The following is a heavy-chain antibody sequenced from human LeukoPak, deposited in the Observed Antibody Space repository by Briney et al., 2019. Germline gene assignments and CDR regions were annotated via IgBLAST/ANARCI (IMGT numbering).Heavy chain of an antibody. Sequence: PSETLSLTCTVSGGSISSYYWSWIRQPPGKGLEWIGYIYYSGSTNYNPSLKSRVTISVDTSKNQFSLKLSSVTAADTAVYYCARGYDILTGYYLGTWFDPWGQGTLVTVSS. CDR3: ARGYDILTGYYLGTWFDP. D-gene: IGHD3-9*01. CDR1: GGSISSYY. J-gene: IGHJ5*02. V-gene: IGHV4-59*01. CDR2: IYYSGST.